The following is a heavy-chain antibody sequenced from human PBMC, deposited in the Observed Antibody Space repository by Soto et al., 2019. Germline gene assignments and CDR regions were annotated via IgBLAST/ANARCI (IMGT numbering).Heavy chain of an antibody. V-gene: IGHV2-5*02. J-gene: IGHJ4*02. D-gene: IGHD3-22*01. CDR3: AHRDYYDSSGYYGY. CDR2: IYWDDDK. CDR1: WFSLRSSGVG. Sequence: SGPTPVNAAQPLTQTCTFSWFSLRSSGVGVGWIRQPPGKALEWLALIYWDDDKRYSPSLKSRLTITKDTSKNQVVLTMTNMDPVDTATYYCAHRDYYDSSGYYGYWGQGTLVTVSS.